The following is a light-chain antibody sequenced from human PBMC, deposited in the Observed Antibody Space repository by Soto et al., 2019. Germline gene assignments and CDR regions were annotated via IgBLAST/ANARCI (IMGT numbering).Light chain of an antibody. CDR2: DVS. CDR1: TSDVGGYNY. V-gene: IGLV2-14*01. Sequence: QSALTQPASVSGSPGRSIPIPCTGTTSDVGGYNYVSWYQQHPGKAPKLMIYDVSNRPSGVSNRFSGSKSGNTASLTISGLQAEDEADYYCSSYTSSSTYVVFGGGTKVTVL. CDR3: SSYTSSSTYVV. J-gene: IGLJ2*01.